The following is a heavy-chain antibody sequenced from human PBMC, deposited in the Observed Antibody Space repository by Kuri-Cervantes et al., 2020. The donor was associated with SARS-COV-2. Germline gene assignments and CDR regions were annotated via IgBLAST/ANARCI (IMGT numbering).Heavy chain of an antibody. Sequence: GSLRLSCTVSGYSISSGYYWGWIRQPPGKGLEWIGSIYHSGSTYYNPSLKSRVTISVDTSKNQFSLKLSSVTAADTAVYYCARLYYDFWSGYYFDYWGQGTLVTVSS. J-gene: IGHJ4*02. CDR3: ARLYYDFWSGYYFDY. CDR2: IYHSGST. CDR1: GYSISSGYY. V-gene: IGHV4-38-2*02. D-gene: IGHD3-3*01.